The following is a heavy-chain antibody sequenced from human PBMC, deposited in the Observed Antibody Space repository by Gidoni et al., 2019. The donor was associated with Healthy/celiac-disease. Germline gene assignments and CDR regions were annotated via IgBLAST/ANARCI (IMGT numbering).Heavy chain of an antibody. D-gene: IGHD2-15*01. CDR1: GGTFSSSA. CDR3: ARDSPCSGGSCYHSWDRQTREYYYYGMDV. V-gene: IGHV1-69*01. Sequence: QVQLVQSGAEVKKPGSSVKVSCKASGGTFSSSAIRWVRPAPGEGREWMGGIIPIFGTANYSQKFQGRVTITADESTSTAYRELSSLRSEDTAVYYCARDSPCSGGSCYHSWDRQTREYYYYGMDVWGQGTTVTVSS. J-gene: IGHJ6*02. CDR2: IIPIFGTA.